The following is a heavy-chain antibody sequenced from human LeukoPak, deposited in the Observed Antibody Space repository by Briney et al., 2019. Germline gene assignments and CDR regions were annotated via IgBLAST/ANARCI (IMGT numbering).Heavy chain of an antibody. CDR1: GFTFSSYG. Sequence: GGSLRLSCAASGFTFSSYGMHWVRQAPGKGLEWVAVISYDGSNKYYADSVKGRFTISRDNSKNTLYLQMNSLRAEDTAVYYCAKMGSGWYGDYWGQGTLVTVSS. V-gene: IGHV3-30*18. CDR3: AKMGSGWYGDY. J-gene: IGHJ4*02. CDR2: ISYDGSNK. D-gene: IGHD6-19*01.